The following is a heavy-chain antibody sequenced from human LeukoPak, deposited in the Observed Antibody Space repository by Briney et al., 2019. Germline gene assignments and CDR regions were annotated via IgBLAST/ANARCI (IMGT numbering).Heavy chain of an antibody. V-gene: IGHV1-2*02. CDR1: GFYFIGYY. CDR2: INPQSGGT. CDR3: ATDPGHSGMDY. Sequence: ASVKVSCKTSGFYFIGYYIHWVRQAPGQGLDWMGWINPQSGGTKYAQKFQDRVTMTSDTSISTAYMELSRLRCDDTAVYYCATDPGHSGMDYWGQGSLVTVSS. J-gene: IGHJ4*02. D-gene: IGHD2-8*02.